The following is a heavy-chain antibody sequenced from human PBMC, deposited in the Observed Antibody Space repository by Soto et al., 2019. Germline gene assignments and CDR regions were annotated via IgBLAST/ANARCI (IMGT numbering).Heavy chain of an antibody. CDR3: AKGDDYDSSGYLS. CDR2: ISGSGGST. V-gene: IGHV3-23*01. D-gene: IGHD3-22*01. Sequence: EVQLLESGGGLVQPGGSPRLSCAASGFTFSSYAMSWVRQAPGKGLEWVSAISGSGGSTYYADSVKGRFTISRDNSKNTLYLQMNSLRAEDTAVYYCAKGDDYDSSGYLSWGQGTLVTVSS. J-gene: IGHJ4*02. CDR1: GFTFSSYA.